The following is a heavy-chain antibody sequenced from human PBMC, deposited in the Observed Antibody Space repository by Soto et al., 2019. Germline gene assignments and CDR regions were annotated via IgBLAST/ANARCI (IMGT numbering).Heavy chain of an antibody. J-gene: IGHJ4*02. D-gene: IGHD2-21*02. CDR3: ASVPIWCGRYSCSTEGFDS. CDR1: GFVFSDYA. Sequence: EVQLLDSGGGWVQPGGSLRLSCVASGFVFSDYAMSWVRQAPGKGLEWVSAISAGGSDTYYADSVKGRFTVSRVNSKNTMYMQMNTLRAQDTAIYYCASVPIWCGRYSCSTEGFDSWGQGTLVTVS. CDR2: ISAGGSDT. V-gene: IGHV3-23*01.